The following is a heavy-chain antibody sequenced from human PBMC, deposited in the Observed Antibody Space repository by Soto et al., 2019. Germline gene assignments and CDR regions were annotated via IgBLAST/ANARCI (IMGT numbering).Heavy chain of an antibody. D-gene: IGHD2-15*01. Sequence: EVQLLESGGGFVQPGGSLRLSCAASGFTFSTYAMTWVRQAPGKGLEWVSTISGSGDNAYYADSVRGRFTISRDNSKNTLYVQMNILRAEDTAVYYCATCRDAYTYFDYWGQGTLVTVSS. V-gene: IGHV3-23*01. CDR3: ATCRDAYTYFDY. CDR1: GFTFSTYA. CDR2: ISGSGDNA. J-gene: IGHJ4*02.